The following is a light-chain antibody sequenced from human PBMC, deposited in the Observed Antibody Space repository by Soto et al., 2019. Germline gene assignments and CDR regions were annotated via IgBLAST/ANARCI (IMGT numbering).Light chain of an antibody. Sequence: DIVMIQSPDSLAVSLGERATINCKSSQSVLYTSSNRNYLAWYQRKPGQPPKVLIYWASTRQSGVPDRFSGSGSGTDFTLTISSLRAEDVAVYYCQQYFDTPLTFGGGTKVEIK. CDR3: QQYFDTPLT. V-gene: IGKV4-1*01. CDR2: WAS. J-gene: IGKJ4*01. CDR1: QSVLYTSSNRNY.